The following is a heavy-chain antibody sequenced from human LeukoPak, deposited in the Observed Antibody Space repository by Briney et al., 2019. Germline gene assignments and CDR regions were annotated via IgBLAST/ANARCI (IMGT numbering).Heavy chain of an antibody. CDR1: GFTFSSYG. D-gene: IGHD5-18*01. J-gene: IGHJ4*02. CDR3: ARDLTPVDTAMVPDY. V-gene: IGHV3-30*03. Sequence: GGSLRLSCAASGFTFSSYGMHWVRQAPGKGLEWVAVISYDGSNKYYADSVKGRFTISRDNAKNSLHLQMNSLRAEDTAVYYCARDLTPVDTAMVPDYWGQGTLVTVSS. CDR2: ISYDGSNK.